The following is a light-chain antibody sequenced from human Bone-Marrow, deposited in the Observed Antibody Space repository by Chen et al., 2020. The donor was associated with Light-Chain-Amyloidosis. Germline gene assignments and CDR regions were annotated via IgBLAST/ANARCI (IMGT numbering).Light chain of an antibody. CDR1: SSDVGGYNY. CDR2: DVS. J-gene: IGLJ1*01. V-gene: IGLV2-14*03. CDR3: SSYTSSSTLV. Sequence: QSALTQPASVSGSPGQSITISCLGTSSDVGGYNYVSWYKPHPSKAPKLMIYDVSNWPSGVSNLFSGSKSGNTATLTIAGLQAEDEADYDCSSYTSSSTLVFGTVTKVTVL.